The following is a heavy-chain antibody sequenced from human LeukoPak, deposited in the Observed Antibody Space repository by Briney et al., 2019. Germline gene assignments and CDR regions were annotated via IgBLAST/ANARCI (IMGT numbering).Heavy chain of an antibody. CDR3: ARVRGYSDYYYYMDV. CDR2: IYYTGST. J-gene: IGHJ6*03. CDR1: GGSLSSFY. D-gene: IGHD5-12*01. Sequence: SETLSLTCAVSGGSLSSFYWSWIRQPPGKGLEWIGYIYYTGSTNYNPSLKSPVIISVDTSKNQFSLKLSSVTAADTAVYYCARVRGYSDYYYYMDVWGKGTTVTISS. V-gene: IGHV4-59*01.